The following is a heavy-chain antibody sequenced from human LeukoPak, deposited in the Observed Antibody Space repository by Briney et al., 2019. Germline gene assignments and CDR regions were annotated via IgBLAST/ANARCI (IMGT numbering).Heavy chain of an antibody. Sequence: LETLSLTCAVYGGSFSGYYWSWIRQPPGKGLEWIGEINHSGSTNYNPSLKSRVTISVDTSKNQFSLKLSSVTAADTAVYYCARGLGAVWGQGTLVTVSS. D-gene: IGHD6-19*01. J-gene: IGHJ4*02. V-gene: IGHV4-34*01. CDR1: GGSFSGYY. CDR2: INHSGST. CDR3: ARGLGAV.